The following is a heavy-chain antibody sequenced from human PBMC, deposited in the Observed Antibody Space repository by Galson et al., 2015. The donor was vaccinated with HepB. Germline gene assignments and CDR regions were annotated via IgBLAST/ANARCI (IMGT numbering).Heavy chain of an antibody. Sequence: SLRLSCAASGFTFSSYAMSWVRQAPGEGLEWVSAISGSGGSTYYADSVKGRFTISRDNSKNTLYLHMNSLRAEDTAVYYCAKDQPSYGDYLYYYYGMDVWGQGTTVTVSS. V-gene: IGHV3-23*01. CDR2: ISGSGGST. J-gene: IGHJ6*02. CDR3: AKDQPSYGDYLYYYYGMDV. CDR1: GFTFSSYA. D-gene: IGHD4-17*01.